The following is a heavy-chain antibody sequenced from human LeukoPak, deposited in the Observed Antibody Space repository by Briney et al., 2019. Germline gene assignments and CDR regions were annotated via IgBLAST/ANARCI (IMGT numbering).Heavy chain of an antibody. CDR3: AKDHLRNIEWELLYYFDY. Sequence: GGSLRLSCAASGFTFSNAWMSWVRQAPGKGLEWVSAISGSGGSTYYADSVKGRFTISRDNSKNTLYLQMNSLRAEDTAVYYCAKDHLRNIEWELLYYFDYWGQGTLVTVSS. J-gene: IGHJ4*02. V-gene: IGHV3-23*01. CDR1: GFTFSNAW. D-gene: IGHD1-26*01. CDR2: ISGSGGST.